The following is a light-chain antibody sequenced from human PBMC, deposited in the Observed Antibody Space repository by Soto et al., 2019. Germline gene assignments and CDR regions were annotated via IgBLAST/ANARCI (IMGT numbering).Light chain of an antibody. CDR1: SSDIGANNF. J-gene: IGLJ1*01. CDR3: IAYTNTGARV. CDR2: EVS. V-gene: IGLV2-14*01. Sequence: QPASVSGSPGQSITISCTGTSSDIGANNFVSWYQQYPGRAPKLIIYEVSNRPSEVSVRFSGSKSGNTASLTVSGLRAEDEADYYCIAYTNTGARVFGTGTKVTVL.